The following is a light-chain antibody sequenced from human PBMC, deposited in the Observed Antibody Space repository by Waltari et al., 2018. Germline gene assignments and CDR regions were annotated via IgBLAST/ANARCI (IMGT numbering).Light chain of an antibody. CDR1: QSLLHSNGYNY. Sequence: DIVMTQSPLSLPVTPGEPASIPCRSTQSLLHSNGYNYLDWYLQKPGQSPQLLIYLGSNRASGVSDRFSGSGSGTDFTLKISRVEAGDVGLYYCMQALHTPRTFGGGTRVEIK. CDR2: LGS. J-gene: IGKJ4*01. V-gene: IGKV2-28*01. CDR3: MQALHTPRT.